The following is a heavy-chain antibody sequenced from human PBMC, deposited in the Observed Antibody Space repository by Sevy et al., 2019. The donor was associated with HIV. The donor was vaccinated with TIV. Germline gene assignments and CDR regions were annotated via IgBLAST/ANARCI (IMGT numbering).Heavy chain of an antibody. J-gene: IGHJ4*02. V-gene: IGHV3-11*06. Sequence: GGSLRLSCAASGFTFSDYYMSWIRQAPGKGPEWVSYINNSSRFINYVDSVKGRFTISRDNAKNSLYLQMNSLRAGDTAVYCCARGKVLFDYWGQGTLVTVSS. CDR1: GFTFSDYY. CDR3: ARGKVLFDY. CDR2: INNSSRFI.